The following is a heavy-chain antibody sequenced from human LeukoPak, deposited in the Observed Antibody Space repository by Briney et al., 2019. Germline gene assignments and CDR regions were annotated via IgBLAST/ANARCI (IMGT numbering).Heavy chain of an antibody. CDR1: GDIFNHYA. CDR2: IIPIFGTA. V-gene: IGHV1-69*13. CDR3: ARKRLGYCSGGSCPLDY. J-gene: IGHJ4*02. Sequence: ASVKVSCKASGDIFNHYAINWVRQAPGQGLEWMGGIIPIFGTANYAQKFQGRVTITADESTSTAYMELSSLRSEDTAVYYCARKRLGYCSGGSCPLDYWGQGTLVTVSS. D-gene: IGHD2-15*01.